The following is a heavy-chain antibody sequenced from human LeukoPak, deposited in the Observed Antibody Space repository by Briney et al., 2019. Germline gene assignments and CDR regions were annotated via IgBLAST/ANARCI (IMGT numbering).Heavy chain of an antibody. D-gene: IGHD2-15*01. V-gene: IGHV3-21*01. J-gene: IGHJ4*02. CDR3: ARGDDIVVVVAATASDY. CDR2: ISSSSSYI. Sequence: GGSLRLSSAASGFTFSSYSMNWVRQAPGKRLEWVSSISSSSSYIYYADSVKGRFTISRDNAKNSLYLQMNSLRAEDTAVYYCARGDDIVVVVAATASDYWGQGTLVTVSS. CDR1: GFTFSSYS.